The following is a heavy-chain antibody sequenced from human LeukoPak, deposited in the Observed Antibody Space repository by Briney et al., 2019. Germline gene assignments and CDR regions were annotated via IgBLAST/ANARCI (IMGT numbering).Heavy chain of an antibody. J-gene: IGHJ4*02. CDR1: GFTFSSYS. CDR2: ISSSSSYI. D-gene: IGHD2-2*01. V-gene: IGHV3-21*04. CDR3: AIEGGYCSSTSCSYFDY. Sequence: GESLRLSCAASGFTFSSYSMNWVRQAPGKGLEWVSSISSSSSYIYYADSVKGRFTISRDNSKNTLYLQMNSLRAEDTAVYYCAIEGGYCSSTSCSYFDYWGQGTLVTVSS.